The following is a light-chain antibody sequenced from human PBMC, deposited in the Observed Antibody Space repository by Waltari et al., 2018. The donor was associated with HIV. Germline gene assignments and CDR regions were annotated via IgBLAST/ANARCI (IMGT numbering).Light chain of an antibody. V-gene: IGLV1-40*01. J-gene: IGLJ2*01. CDR1: SASIGAGND. CDR2: ANI. Sequence: QSVLTQPPSVSGAPGQRGTIYCTGSSASIGAGNDVHWYQQIPGTAPKLLIDANINRTPGVPDRLLGSKSGSSASLAITGLQAEDEAQYYCQSFASSLTTSGVIFGGGTKLTVL. CDR3: QSFASSLTTSGVI.